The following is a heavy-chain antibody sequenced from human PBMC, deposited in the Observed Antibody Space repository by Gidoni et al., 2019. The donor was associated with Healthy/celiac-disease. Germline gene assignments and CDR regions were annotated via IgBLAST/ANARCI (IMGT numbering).Heavy chain of an antibody. CDR2: INAGGSNT. V-gene: IGHV3-23*01. D-gene: IGHD2-2*01. J-gene: IGHJ4*02. CDR3: AKGVRTPSSYCNTASCYFGN. Sequence: VQLLESGGGLVKPGGSLRLSCAASGITFSEYAMSWVRQAPGKGLVWVSAINAGGSNTYYADSVKCRFTISRDNSKNTLYLHMNTLRVEDTAKYYCAKGVRTPSSYCNTASCYFGNWGQGTLVTVSS. CDR1: GITFSEYA.